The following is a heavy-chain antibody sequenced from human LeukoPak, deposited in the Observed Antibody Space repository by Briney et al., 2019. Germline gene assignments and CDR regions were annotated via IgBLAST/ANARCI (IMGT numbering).Heavy chain of an antibody. CDR1: GGSFSGYY. V-gene: IGHV4-34*01. CDR2: INGSGVA. J-gene: IGHJ6*02. CDR3: ARNTFRGATGHYHYGLDV. D-gene: IGHD3-10*01. Sequence: SETLSLTCADYGGSFSGYYWRWVRQSSGKGLESIGEINGSGVANSNPSLNSRVTISVHTSKKQFSLTLTSVTAADTALYYSARNTFRGATGHYHYGLDVWGQGTTVTVSS.